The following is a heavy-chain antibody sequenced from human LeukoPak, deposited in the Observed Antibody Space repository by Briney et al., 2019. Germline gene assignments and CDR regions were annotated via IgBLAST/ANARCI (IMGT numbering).Heavy chain of an antibody. CDR3: ARDRGKDYFDS. J-gene: IGHJ4*02. CDR1: GLTFTSHG. Sequence: GGSLRLSCTASGLTFTSHGFHWLRQVVGKRLEWVAFVRNDGSDTYHTNSVKGRFSISRDDSKNSLYLQTNSLRPEDTAIYYCARDRGKDYFDSWGQGTQVTVSS. V-gene: IGHV3-30*02. D-gene: IGHD4-23*01. CDR2: VRNDGSDT.